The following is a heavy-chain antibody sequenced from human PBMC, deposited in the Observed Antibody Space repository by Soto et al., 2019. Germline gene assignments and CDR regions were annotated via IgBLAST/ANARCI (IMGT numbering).Heavy chain of an antibody. CDR3: AKIPSSGWYWGDY. J-gene: IGHJ4*02. D-gene: IGHD6-19*01. CDR1: GFTFGNYA. V-gene: IGHV3-23*01. CDR2: ISGGGST. Sequence: EVQMLESGGGLVQPGGSLRLSCAVSGFTFGNYAMSWVRQAPGKGLEWVSAISGGGSTYYADSVKGRFAISRDNSKNTLYLQMNSLRAEDTAVYYCAKIPSSGWYWGDYWGQGTLVTVSS.